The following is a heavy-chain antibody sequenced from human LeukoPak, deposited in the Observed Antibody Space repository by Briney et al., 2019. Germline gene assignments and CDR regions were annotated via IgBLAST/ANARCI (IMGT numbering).Heavy chain of an antibody. V-gene: IGHV3-21*01. Sequence: GGSLRLSCAASGFSFSSYDMNWLGQAPGKGLEWVSSISGSGSHTYYADSVKGRFTISRDNAHNLLYLQMNSLRAEDTALYYCATIGSSSPYFDNWGQGTLVTVSS. CDR1: GFSFSSYD. CDR3: ATIGSSSPYFDN. CDR2: ISGSGSHT. J-gene: IGHJ4*02. D-gene: IGHD6-6*01.